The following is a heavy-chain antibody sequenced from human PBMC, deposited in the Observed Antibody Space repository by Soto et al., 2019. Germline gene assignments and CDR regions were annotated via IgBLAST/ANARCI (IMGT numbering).Heavy chain of an antibody. CDR3: ARGVPAAGTDWFDP. CDR2: VSSTGST. V-gene: IGHV4-4*07. Sequence: SETLSLICTVSGGSISNYYWSWIRQPAEKRLEWIGRVSSTGSTYYNPSLKSRVTISVDTSKNQVSLNLTSVTAADTAVYYCARGVPAAGTDWFDPWGQGTLVTVSS. CDR1: GGSISNYY. D-gene: IGHD6-13*01. J-gene: IGHJ5*02.